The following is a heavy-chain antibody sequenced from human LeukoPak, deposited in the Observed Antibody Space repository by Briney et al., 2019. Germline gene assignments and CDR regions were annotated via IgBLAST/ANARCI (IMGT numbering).Heavy chain of an antibody. Sequence: ASVKVSCKASGYTFTSYGISWVRQAPGQGLEWMGWISAYNGNTNYAQKLQGRVTMTTDTSTSTAYMELGSLRSDDTAVYYCARSAEYYYDSSGFDYWGQGTLVTVSS. CDR1: GYTFTSYG. CDR2: ISAYNGNT. V-gene: IGHV1-18*01. J-gene: IGHJ4*02. D-gene: IGHD3-22*01. CDR3: ARSAEYYYDSSGFDY.